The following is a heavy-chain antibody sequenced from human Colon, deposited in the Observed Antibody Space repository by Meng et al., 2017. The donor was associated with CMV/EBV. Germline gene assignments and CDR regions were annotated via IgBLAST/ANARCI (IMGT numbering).Heavy chain of an antibody. V-gene: IGHV3-53*01. Sequence: LSLTCAASGFIISSIYMSWVRQAPGKGLEWVSGIYRGGSTDYADSVKGRFTMSRDNSKNTLYLEMNSLRAEDTAVYYCTGRLRPDVWGQGTTVTVSS. D-gene: IGHD2-21*01. J-gene: IGHJ6*02. CDR1: GFIISSIY. CDR2: IYRGGST. CDR3: TGRLRPDV.